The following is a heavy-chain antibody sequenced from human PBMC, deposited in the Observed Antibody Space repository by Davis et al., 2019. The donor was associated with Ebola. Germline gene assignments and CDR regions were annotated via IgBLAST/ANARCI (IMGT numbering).Heavy chain of an antibody. CDR2: ISSSSSYI. V-gene: IGHV3-21*01. CDR3: ARNLRSWYFDL. Sequence: PGGSLRLSCAASGFTFSSYSMNWVRQAPGKGLEWVSSISSSSSYIYYADSVQGRFTISRDNAKNSLYLQMNSLRAEDTAVYYCARNLRSWYFDLWGRGTLVTVSS. J-gene: IGHJ2*01. D-gene: IGHD5-12*01. CDR1: GFTFSSYS.